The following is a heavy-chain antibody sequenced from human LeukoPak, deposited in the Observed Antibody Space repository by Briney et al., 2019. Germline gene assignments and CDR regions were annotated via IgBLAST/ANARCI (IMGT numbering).Heavy chain of an antibody. Sequence: PSETQSLTCTVSGGSISSYYWSWIRQPPGKGLEWIGYIYYSGSTNYNPSLKSRVTISVDTSKSQFSLKLSSVTAADTAMYYCARHGSSYYYGMDVWGQGTTVTVSS. CDR1: GGSISSYY. J-gene: IGHJ6*02. V-gene: IGHV4-59*08. D-gene: IGHD5-12*01. CDR2: IYYSGST. CDR3: ARHGSSYYYGMDV.